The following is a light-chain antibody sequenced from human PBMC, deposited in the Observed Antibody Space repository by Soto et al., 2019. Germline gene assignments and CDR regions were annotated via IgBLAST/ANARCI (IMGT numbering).Light chain of an antibody. CDR3: QQYETYTWT. CDR1: QSIGSW. V-gene: IGKV1-5*01. CDR2: DAT. J-gene: IGKJ1*01. Sequence: DIQMTQSPSTLSASVGDIVTITCRASQSIGSWLAWYQQKPGKAPKLRIYDATNLESAVPTRFSGRESGTEFTLTISSLQPDDLATYYCQQYETYTWTFGQGTKVELK.